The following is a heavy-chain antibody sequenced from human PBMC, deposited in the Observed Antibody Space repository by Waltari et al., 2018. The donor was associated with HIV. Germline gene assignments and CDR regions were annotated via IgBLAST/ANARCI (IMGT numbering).Heavy chain of an antibody. J-gene: IGHJ4*02. Sequence: QLQLQESGPGLVKPSETLSLICTVSGGSISSSSYYWGWIRQPPGKGLEWIGSIYYSGSTYYNPSLKSRGTISVDTSKNQFSLKLSSVTAADTAVYYCARPYSSSWYYFDYWGQGTLVTVSS. CDR3: ARPYSSSWYYFDY. D-gene: IGHD6-13*01. V-gene: IGHV4-39*01. CDR2: IYYSGST. CDR1: GGSISSSSYY.